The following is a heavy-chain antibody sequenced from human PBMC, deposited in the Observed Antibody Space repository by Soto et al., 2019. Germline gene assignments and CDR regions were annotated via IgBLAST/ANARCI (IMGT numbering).Heavy chain of an antibody. CDR1: GGSISSYY. J-gene: IGHJ4*02. CDR3: ARGCRDGYNIDY. D-gene: IGHD5-12*01. CDR2: IYYSGST. Sequence: SETLSLTCTVSGGSISSYYWSWIRQPPGKGLEWIGYIYYSGSTNYNPSLKSRVTISVDTSKNQFSLKLSSVTAADTAVYYCARGCRDGYNIDYWGQGTLVTVSS. V-gene: IGHV4-59*01.